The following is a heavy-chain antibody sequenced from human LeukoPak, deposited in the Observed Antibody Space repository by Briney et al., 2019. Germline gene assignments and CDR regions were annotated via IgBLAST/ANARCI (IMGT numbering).Heavy chain of an antibody. V-gene: IGHV3-48*03. CDR3: ARALGNAFDI. D-gene: IGHD7-27*01. J-gene: IGHJ3*02. CDR2: ISSSGKTI. CDR1: GFTLSSFE. Sequence: GGSLRLSCAASGFTLSSFEMNWVRQAPGKGLEWVSYISSSGKTIYYADSVKGRFTISRDNAKNTLYLQMNSLRAEDTALYYCARALGNAFDIWGQGTMVTVSS.